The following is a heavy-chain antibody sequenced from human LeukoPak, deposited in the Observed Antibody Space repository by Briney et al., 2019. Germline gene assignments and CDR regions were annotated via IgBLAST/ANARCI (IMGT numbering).Heavy chain of an antibody. V-gene: IGHV4-4*07. D-gene: IGHD1-7*01. J-gene: IGHJ4*02. CDR2: IYTSGST. Sequence: SETLSLTCTVSGGSISSYYWSWIRRPAGKGLEWIGRIYTSGSTNYNPSLKSRVTMSVDTSKNQFSLKLSSVTAADTAVYYCARDRNWNYGYYFDYWGQGTLVTVSS. CDR1: GGSISSYY. CDR3: ARDRNWNYGYYFDY.